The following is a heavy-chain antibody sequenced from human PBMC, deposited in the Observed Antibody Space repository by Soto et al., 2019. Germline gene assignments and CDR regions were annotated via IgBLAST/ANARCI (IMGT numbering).Heavy chain of an antibody. Sequence: ASVKVSCKASGYTFTSYDINWVRQATGQGLEWMGWMNPNSGNTGYAQKFQGRVTMTRNTSISTAYMELSSLRSEDTAVYYCARVGELGLFPPSRDYGMDVWGQGTTVTVSS. J-gene: IGHJ6*02. V-gene: IGHV1-8*01. CDR3: ARVGELGLFPPSRDYGMDV. CDR1: GYTFTSYD. D-gene: IGHD1-7*01. CDR2: MNPNSGNT.